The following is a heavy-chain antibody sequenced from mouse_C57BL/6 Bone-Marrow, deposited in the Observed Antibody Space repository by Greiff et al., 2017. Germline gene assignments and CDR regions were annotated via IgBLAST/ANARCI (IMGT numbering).Heavy chain of an antibody. CDR2: IYPGDGDT. CDR1: GYAFSSSW. CDR3: ARSGKDYAMDY. V-gene: IGHV1-82*01. D-gene: IGHD4-1*01. Sequence: QVQLKESGPELVKPGASVKISCKASGYAFSSSWMNWVKQRPGKGLEWIGRIYPGDGDTNYNGKFKGKATLTADKSSSTAYMQLSSLTSEDSAVYFCARSGKDYAMDYWGQGTSVTVSS. J-gene: IGHJ4*01.